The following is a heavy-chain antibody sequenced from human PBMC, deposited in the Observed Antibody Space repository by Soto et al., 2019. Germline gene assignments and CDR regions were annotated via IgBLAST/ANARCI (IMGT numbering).Heavy chain of an antibody. CDR2: ISSSSSYI. D-gene: IGHD5-12*01. V-gene: IGHV3-21*01. Sequence: GGSLRLSCAASGFTFSSYSMNWVRQAPGKGLEWVSSISSSSSYIYYADSVKGRFTISRDNAKNSLYLQMNSLRAEDTAVYYCARDFADIVATKEGWFDPWGQGTLVTVSS. CDR1: GFTFSSYS. J-gene: IGHJ5*02. CDR3: ARDFADIVATKEGWFDP.